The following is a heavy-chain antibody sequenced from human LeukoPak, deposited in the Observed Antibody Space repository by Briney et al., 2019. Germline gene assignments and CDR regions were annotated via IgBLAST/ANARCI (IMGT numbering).Heavy chain of an antibody. D-gene: IGHD3-16*02. V-gene: IGHV3-74*01. CDR2: INSDGSAT. CDR3: ARGTAGYHSSYFDY. Sequence: GGSLRLSCAASGFTFSIYWMHWVRQAPGKGLVWVSRINSDGSATAYADSVKGRFTISRDNAGNTLYLQMNSLRAEDTAVYYCARGTAGYHSSYFDYWGQGTLVTVSS. CDR1: GFTFSIYW. J-gene: IGHJ4*02.